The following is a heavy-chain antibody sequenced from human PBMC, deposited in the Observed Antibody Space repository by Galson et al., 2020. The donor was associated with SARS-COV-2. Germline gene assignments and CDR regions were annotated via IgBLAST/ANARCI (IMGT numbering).Heavy chain of an antibody. CDR3: ARVRDTWSDDAFDV. J-gene: IGHJ3*01. CDR1: GFTFSSYE. V-gene: IGHV3-48*03. CDR2: ISSSGTTT. Sequence: GGSLRLSCAASGFTFSSYEMNWVRQAPGKGLEWISYISSSGTTTYYADSVRGRFTISRDNAKNSLYLQMNSLRAEDTAVYYCARVRDTWSDDAFDVWGQGTMVIVSS. D-gene: IGHD2-8*02.